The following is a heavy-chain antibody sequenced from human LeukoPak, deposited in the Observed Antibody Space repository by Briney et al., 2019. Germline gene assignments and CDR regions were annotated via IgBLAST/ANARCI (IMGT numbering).Heavy chain of an antibody. CDR2: IYYSGST. J-gene: IGHJ4*02. V-gene: IGHV4-59*08. CDR3: ATWGIAVAGTFDY. Sequence: SETLSLTCTVSGGSISSSYWSWIRQPPGKGLEWIGYIYYSGSTNSNPSFKSRVTISVDTSKNQFSLKLSSVTAADTAVYYCATWGIAVAGTFDYWGQGTLVTVST. CDR1: GGSISSSY. D-gene: IGHD6-19*01.